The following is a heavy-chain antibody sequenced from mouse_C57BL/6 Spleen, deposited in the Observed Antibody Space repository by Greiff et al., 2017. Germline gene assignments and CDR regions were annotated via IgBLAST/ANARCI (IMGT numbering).Heavy chain of an antibody. D-gene: IGHD2-1*01. CDR3: AGGSYYGNYVWFAY. CDR1: GYTFTDYY. V-gene: IGHV1-76*01. Sequence: QVQLKQSGAELVRPGASVKLSCKASGYTFTDYYINWVKQRPGQGLEWIARIYPGSGNTYYNEKFKGKATLTAEKSSSTAYMQLSSLTSEDSAVYFCAGGSYYGNYVWFAYWGQGTLVTVSA. CDR2: IYPGSGNT. J-gene: IGHJ3*01.